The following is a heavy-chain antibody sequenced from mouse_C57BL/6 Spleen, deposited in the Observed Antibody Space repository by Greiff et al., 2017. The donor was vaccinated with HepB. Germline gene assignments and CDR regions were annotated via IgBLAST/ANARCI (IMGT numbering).Heavy chain of an antibody. CDR2: ISDGGSYT. J-gene: IGHJ2*01. CDR1: GFTFSSYA. Sequence: EVQVVESGGGLVKPGGSLKLSCAASGFTFSSYAMSWVRQTPEKRLEWVATISDGGSYTYYPDNVKGRFTISRDNAKNNLYLQMSHLKSEDTAMYYCAIDSNYYYFDYWGQGTPLTVSS. V-gene: IGHV5-4*01. D-gene: IGHD2-5*01. CDR3: AIDSNYYYFDY.